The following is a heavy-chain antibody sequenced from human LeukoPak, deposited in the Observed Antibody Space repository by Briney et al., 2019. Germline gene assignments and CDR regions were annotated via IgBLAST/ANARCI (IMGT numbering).Heavy chain of an antibody. CDR1: GFSFSSYA. CDR3: AREGTDYDILTGYPN. J-gene: IGHJ4*02. Sequence: GGSLRLSCAASGFSFSSYAMSWVRQAPGKGLEWVSSISNSGVTTYYADSVKGRFTISRDNAKNSLYLQMNSLRAEDTAVYYCAREGTDYDILTGYPNWGQGTLVTVSS. V-gene: IGHV3-23*01. D-gene: IGHD3-9*01. CDR2: ISNSGVTT.